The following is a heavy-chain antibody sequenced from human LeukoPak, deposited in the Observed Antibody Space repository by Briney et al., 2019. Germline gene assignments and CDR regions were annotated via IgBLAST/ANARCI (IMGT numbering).Heavy chain of an antibody. V-gene: IGHV4-59*01. J-gene: IGHJ4*02. Sequence: SDTLSLTCTVSGGSISSYYWSWIRQPPGKGLEWIGYIYYSGSTNYNPSLKSRVTISVDTSKNQFSLKLSSVTAADTAVYYCARVGGYSSSWYEYYFDYWGQGTLVTVSS. D-gene: IGHD6-13*01. CDR2: IYYSGST. CDR3: ARVGGYSSSWYEYYFDY. CDR1: GGSISSYY.